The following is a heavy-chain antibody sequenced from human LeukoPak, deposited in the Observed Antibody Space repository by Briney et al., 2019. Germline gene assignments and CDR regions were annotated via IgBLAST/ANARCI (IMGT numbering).Heavy chain of an antibody. J-gene: IGHJ4*02. D-gene: IGHD6-13*01. V-gene: IGHV3-21*01. CDR3: ARDERGIDY. CDR1: GFTFSTYR. CDR2: ISSSSGYL. Sequence: PGGSLRLSCAASGFTFSTYRMNWVRQAPGKGPEWVSSISSSSGYLYYAASVRGRFTISRDNAKGSVLLQMNSLRADDTAVYYCARDERGIDYWGQGTLVTVSS.